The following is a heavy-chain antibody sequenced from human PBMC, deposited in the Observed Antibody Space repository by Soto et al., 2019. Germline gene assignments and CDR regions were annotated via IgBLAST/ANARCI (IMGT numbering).Heavy chain of an antibody. CDR2: IRSSGRHT. CDR1: VVACSNSA. J-gene: IGHJ4*02. Sequence: WWSLRLSCLASVVACSNSAMSWFRHVPGRALECAAGIRSSGRHTTYADVVKGGFTISRDHSRNTLDLQMYRLRGDDTALYYCVRVQEFCGFNCYFVDSLGQGVLVKVSS. D-gene: IGHD2-15*01. CDR3: VRVQEFCGFNCYFVDS. V-gene: IGHV3-23*01.